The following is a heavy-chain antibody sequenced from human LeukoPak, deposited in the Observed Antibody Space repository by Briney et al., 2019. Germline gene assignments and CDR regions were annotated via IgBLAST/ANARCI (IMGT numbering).Heavy chain of an antibody. CDR1: GFTFRNYA. J-gene: IGHJ2*01. V-gene: IGHV3-21*01. D-gene: IGHD2-8*02. CDR3: ARDLGDIVLEPPAVYFDL. Sequence: GGSLRLSCAASGFTFRNYAMSWVRQAPGKGLEWVSSISSRSSYIFYADSMKGRFTISRDNAENSLYLQMNSLRADDTAVYYCARDLGDIVLEPPAVYFDLWGRGTLVTVSS. CDR2: ISSRSSYI.